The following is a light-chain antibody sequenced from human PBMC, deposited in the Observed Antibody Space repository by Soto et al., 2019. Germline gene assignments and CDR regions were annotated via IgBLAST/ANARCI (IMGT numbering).Light chain of an antibody. V-gene: IGKV2-28*01. CDR2: LGS. Sequence: EIVVTQSPLSLPVTPGEPASISCRSSQSLLHTHAYHYLNWYLQKPGQSPQLLIYLGSNRASGVPNRFGCSGSGTDFTLKISRVEAEDVGVYCCMQALQTPITFGQGTRLEIK. J-gene: IGKJ5*01. CDR1: QSLLHTHAYHY. CDR3: MQALQTPIT.